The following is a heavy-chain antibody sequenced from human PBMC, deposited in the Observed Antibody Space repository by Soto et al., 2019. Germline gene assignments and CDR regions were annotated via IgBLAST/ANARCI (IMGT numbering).Heavy chain of an antibody. Sequence: EVQLVESGGGLVKPGGSLRLSCAASGFTFSSYNMNWVRQAPGKGLEWVSSISGSSSDTYYVDSVKGRFTISRDSAKKALYLQMNSLRDEDTAVYYCARDGWVDYWGQGTLVTVSS. J-gene: IGHJ4*02. CDR3: ARDGWVDY. CDR1: GFTFSSYN. D-gene: IGHD6-19*01. V-gene: IGHV3-21*01. CDR2: ISGSSSDT.